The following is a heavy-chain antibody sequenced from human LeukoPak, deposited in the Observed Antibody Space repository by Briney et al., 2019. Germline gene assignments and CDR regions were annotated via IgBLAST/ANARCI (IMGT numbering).Heavy chain of an antibody. CDR3: ATPYCRSISCLDVFNV. CDR1: GVSVSDGRYY. V-gene: IGHV4-31*03. D-gene: IGHD2-2*01. Sequence: SETLSLTCNVSGVSVSDGRYYWTWIRQHPGKGLEWIGYKYNSGSAKYNPSLESRLTISIDTSKNQFSLQLSSVTAVDTATYYCATPYCRSISCLDVFNVWGQGTRVTVSS. J-gene: IGHJ3*01. CDR2: KYNSGSA.